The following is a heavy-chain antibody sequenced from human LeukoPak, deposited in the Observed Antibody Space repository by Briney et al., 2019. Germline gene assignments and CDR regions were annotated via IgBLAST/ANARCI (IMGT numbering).Heavy chain of an antibody. CDR3: AAPRGDLATLAWGVYYYYGMDV. CDR1: GFTFTSSA. D-gene: IGHD5-24*01. Sequence: SVKVSCKASGFTFTSSAMQWVRQARGQRLEWIGWIVVGSGNTNYAQKFQERVTITRDMSTSTTYMELSSLRSEDTAVYYCAAPRGDLATLAWGVYYYYGMDVWAKGPRSPSP. J-gene: IGHJ6*02. V-gene: IGHV1-58*02. CDR2: IVVGSGNT.